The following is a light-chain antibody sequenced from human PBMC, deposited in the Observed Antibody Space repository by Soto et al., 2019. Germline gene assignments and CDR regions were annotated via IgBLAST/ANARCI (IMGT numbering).Light chain of an antibody. J-gene: IGKJ5*01. CDR2: GAS. Sequence: EIVLTQSPGTLSLSPGERATLSCRASQSVSSSYLAWYQQKPGQAPRLLIYGASSRATGIPDRFSGSGSGTDFTLTISRLEPEDFAVYYCRQYGSSPRPITFGQGTRLEIK. V-gene: IGKV3-20*01. CDR1: QSVSSSY. CDR3: RQYGSSPRPIT.